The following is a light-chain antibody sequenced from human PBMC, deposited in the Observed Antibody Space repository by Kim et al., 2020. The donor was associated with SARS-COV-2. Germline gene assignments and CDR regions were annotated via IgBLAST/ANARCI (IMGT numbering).Light chain of an antibody. J-gene: IGKJ5*01. CDR3: QQYAYSPIT. V-gene: IGKV3-20*01. Sequence: EIVLTQSPGTLSLSPGGRATLSCRGSQSIRNDYLAWYQQKPGQAPRLLIYGASSRATGIPDRFSGSGSGTDFTLTISRLEPEDFAVYYCQQYAYSPITFGQGTRL. CDR2: GAS. CDR1: QSIRNDY.